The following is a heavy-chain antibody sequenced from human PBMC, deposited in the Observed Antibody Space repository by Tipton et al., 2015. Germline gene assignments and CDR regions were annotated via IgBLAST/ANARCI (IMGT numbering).Heavy chain of an antibody. CDR2: IYNSGST. D-gene: IGHD1-1*01. CDR1: GGSISSGGYY. Sequence: TLSLTCTVSGGSISSGGYYWSWIRQHPGKGLEWIGYIYNSGSTYYNPSLKSRVSISVDTSKNQFSLNLSSVTAADTAVYYCARDAGKEGIDYWGQGTLVTVSS. CDR3: ARDAGKEGIDY. J-gene: IGHJ4*02. V-gene: IGHV4-31*03.